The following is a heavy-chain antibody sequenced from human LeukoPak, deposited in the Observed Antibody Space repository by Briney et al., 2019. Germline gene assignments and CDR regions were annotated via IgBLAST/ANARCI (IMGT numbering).Heavy chain of an antibody. D-gene: IGHD6-13*01. CDR2: ISGSSSYI. CDR3: ARAVYSSPDY. CDR1: GFTFSSYS. J-gene: IGHJ4*02. V-gene: IGHV3-21*01. Sequence: GGSLRLSCAASGFTFSSYSMNWVRQAPGKGLEWVSCISGSSSYIYPADSVKGRFTISRDNAKNSLYLQMNSLRAEDTAVYYCARAVYSSPDYWGQGTLVTVSS.